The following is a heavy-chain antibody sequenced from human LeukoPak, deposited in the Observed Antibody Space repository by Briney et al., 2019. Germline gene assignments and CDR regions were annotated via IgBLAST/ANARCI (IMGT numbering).Heavy chain of an antibody. V-gene: IGHV4-39*01. Sequence: SETLSLTCTVSGGSISSSSIYWGWVRQSPGKGLEWMGSIHYSGSTYYNPSLKSRVTISVDTSKNLFSLKLSSVTAADTAVYYCASLPGYCSGGSCYGVWFDPWGQGTLVTVSS. CDR1: GGSISSSSIY. CDR2: IHYSGST. J-gene: IGHJ5*02. D-gene: IGHD2-15*01. CDR3: ASLPGYCSGGSCYGVWFDP.